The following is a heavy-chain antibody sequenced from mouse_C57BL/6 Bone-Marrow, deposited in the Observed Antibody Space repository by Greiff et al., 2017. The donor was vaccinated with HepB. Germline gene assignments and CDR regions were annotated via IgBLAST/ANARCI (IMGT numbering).Heavy chain of an antibody. CDR2: ISSGGSYT. D-gene: IGHD3-2*02. CDR3: ARLDSSGYVDY. Sequence: EVKLVESGGDLVKPGGSLKLSCAASGFTFSSYGMSWVRQTPDKRLEWVATISSGGSYTYYPDSVKGRFTISRDNAKNTLYLQMSSLKSEDTAMYYCARLDSSGYVDYWGQGTTLTVSS. CDR1: GFTFSSYG. V-gene: IGHV5-6*01. J-gene: IGHJ2*01.